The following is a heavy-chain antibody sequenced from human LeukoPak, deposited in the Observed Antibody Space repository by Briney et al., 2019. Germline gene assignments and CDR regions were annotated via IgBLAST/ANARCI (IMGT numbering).Heavy chain of an antibody. V-gene: IGHV3-30*18. CDR1: GFTFSSYG. J-gene: IGHJ3*02. Sequence: GGSLRLSCAASGFTFSSYGMHWVRQAPGKGLEWVAVISYDGSNKYYADSVKGRFTISRDNSKNTLYLQMNSLRAEDTAVYYCAKLNVPAGNRDAFDIWGQGTMVTVSS. D-gene: IGHD2-2*01. CDR3: AKLNVPAGNRDAFDI. CDR2: ISYDGSNK.